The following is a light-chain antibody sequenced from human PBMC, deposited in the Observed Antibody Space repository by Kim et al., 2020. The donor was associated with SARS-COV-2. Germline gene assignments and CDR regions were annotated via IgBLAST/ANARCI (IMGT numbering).Light chain of an antibody. Sequence: DIQMTQSPSSLSASVGDRVTITCRASQSISSYLNWYQQKPGKAPKLLIYAASSLQSGVPSRFSGSGSGTDFTLTISSLQPEDVATYYCQQSYSTPRLTFGGGTKLEI. CDR3: QQSYSTPRLT. CDR2: AAS. CDR1: QSISSY. J-gene: IGKJ4*01. V-gene: IGKV1-39*01.